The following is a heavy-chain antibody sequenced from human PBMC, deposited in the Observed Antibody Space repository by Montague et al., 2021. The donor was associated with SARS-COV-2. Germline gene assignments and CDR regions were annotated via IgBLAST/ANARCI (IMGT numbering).Heavy chain of an antibody. CDR1: GGSISSYY. D-gene: IGHD3-22*01. Sequence: SETLYLTCTVSGGSISSYYWSWIRQPPGKGLEWIGYIYYSGSTNYNPSLKSRVTISVDTSKNQFSLKLSSVTAADTAVYYCAREVRYYYDSSGPGAFDSWGQGTMVTVSS. CDR2: IYYSGST. J-gene: IGHJ3*02. CDR3: AREVRYYYDSSGPGAFDS. V-gene: IGHV4-59*01.